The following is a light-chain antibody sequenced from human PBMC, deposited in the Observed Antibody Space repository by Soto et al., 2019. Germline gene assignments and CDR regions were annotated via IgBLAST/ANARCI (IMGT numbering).Light chain of an antibody. Sequence: EIVMTQSPGTLSLSPGERVTLSCRASQSVNSNYLAWYQQKPGQSPRLLIYAASSRATGVPDRFSGSGSGTDFTLTISRLEPEDFAVYYCQQYGSSPPWTFGRGTKVDIK. CDR3: QQYGSSPPWT. V-gene: IGKV3-20*01. CDR2: AAS. CDR1: QSVNSNY. J-gene: IGKJ1*01.